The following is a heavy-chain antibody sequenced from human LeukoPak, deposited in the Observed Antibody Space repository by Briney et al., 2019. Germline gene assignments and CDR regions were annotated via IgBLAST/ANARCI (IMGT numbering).Heavy chain of an antibody. CDR3: ATRNKDIVVDDSPVMDV. Sequence: ASVKVSCKASGDTFSSHAISWVRQASGQGLEWMGGIIPIFGTANYAQKFQGRVTITADKSTSTAYMELSSLRSEDTAVYYCATRNKDIVVDDSPVMDVWGKGTTVTVSS. J-gene: IGHJ6*04. CDR1: GDTFSSHA. D-gene: IGHD2-15*01. CDR2: IIPIFGTA. V-gene: IGHV1-69*06.